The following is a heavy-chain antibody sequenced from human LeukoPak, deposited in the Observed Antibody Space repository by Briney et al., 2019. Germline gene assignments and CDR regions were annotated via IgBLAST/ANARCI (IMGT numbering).Heavy chain of an antibody. D-gene: IGHD3-22*01. J-gene: IGHJ4*02. Sequence: PGGSLGLSCATSGFTFTTFWMHWVRQAPGKGLVWVSRINHDGSSTNYADSVKGRFTISRDNAKNAVYLQMNSLRAEDTAVYYCVRDWGYDSSGYWQKYFDTWGQGTLVTVSS. CDR2: INHDGSST. CDR1: GFTFTTFW. CDR3: VRDWGYDSSGYWQKYFDT. V-gene: IGHV3-74*01.